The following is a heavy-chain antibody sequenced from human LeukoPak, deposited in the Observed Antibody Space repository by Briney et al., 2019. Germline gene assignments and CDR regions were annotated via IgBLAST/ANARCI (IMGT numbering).Heavy chain of an antibody. V-gene: IGHV3-21*04. Sequence: GGSLRLSCAASGFTFSSYSMNWVRQAPGKGLEWVSSISSSSSYIYYADSVKGRFTISRDNAKNSLYLLMNSLRAEDTAVYYCARDTSPRGDYWGQGTLVTVSS. CDR3: ARDTSPRGDY. J-gene: IGHJ4*02. CDR1: GFTFSSYS. CDR2: ISSSSSYI. D-gene: IGHD3-10*01.